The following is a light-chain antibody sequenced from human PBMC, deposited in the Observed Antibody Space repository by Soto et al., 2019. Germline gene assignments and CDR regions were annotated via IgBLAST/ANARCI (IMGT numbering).Light chain of an antibody. CDR2: GAS. CDR3: QQRRNWPT. J-gene: IGKJ1*01. Sequence: EVVLTQSLGTLSLCPLERATLXWKASQSVSGSDLAWYQQKPGQAPRLLIYGASTRATGIPDRFSGSGSETDFTLTISSLEPEDSAVYYCQQRRNWPTFGQGTKV. CDR1: QSVSGSD. V-gene: IGKV3D-20*02.